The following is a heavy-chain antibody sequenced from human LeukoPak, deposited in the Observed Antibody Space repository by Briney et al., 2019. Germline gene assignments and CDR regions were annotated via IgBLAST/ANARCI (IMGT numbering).Heavy chain of an antibody. D-gene: IGHD3-10*01. Sequence: PSETLSLTCTVSGASISSGGYYWSWIRQYPGKGLEWIGYIYYSGSTYYNPSLQSRVTISVDTSKNQFSLKLSSVTAADTAVYYCARGPTMVRGIKNRFDPWGQGTLVTVSS. CDR2: IYYSGST. CDR1: GASISSGGYY. J-gene: IGHJ5*02. CDR3: ARGPTMVRGIKNRFDP. V-gene: IGHV4-31*03.